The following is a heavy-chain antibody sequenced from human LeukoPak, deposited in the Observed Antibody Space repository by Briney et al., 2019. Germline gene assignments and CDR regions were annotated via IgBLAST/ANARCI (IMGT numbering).Heavy chain of an antibody. D-gene: IGHD3-10*01. Sequence: GESLKISCKGSGYSFTSYWISWVRQMPGKGLEWMGRIDPSDSYTNYSPSFQGHVTISADKSISTAYLQWSSLKASDTAMYYCARHSKGRPGVLWFGELLGRYWFDPWGQGTLVTVSS. CDR3: ARHSKGRPGVLWFGELLGRYWFDP. CDR2: IDPSDSYT. J-gene: IGHJ5*02. CDR1: GYSFTSYW. V-gene: IGHV5-10-1*01.